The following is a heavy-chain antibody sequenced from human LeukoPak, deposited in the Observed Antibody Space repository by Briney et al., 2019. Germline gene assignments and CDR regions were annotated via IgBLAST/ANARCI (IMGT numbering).Heavy chain of an antibody. CDR2: IYTSGST. CDR1: GGSISSGSYY. Sequence: PSQTLSLTCTISGGSISSGSYYWSWIRQPAGKGLEWIGRIYTSGSTNYNPSLKSRVTISVDTSKNQFSLKLSSVTAADTAVYCCASTTSSIAARWDYFDYWGQGTLVTVSS. D-gene: IGHD6-6*01. V-gene: IGHV4-61*02. J-gene: IGHJ4*02. CDR3: ASTTSSIAARWDYFDY.